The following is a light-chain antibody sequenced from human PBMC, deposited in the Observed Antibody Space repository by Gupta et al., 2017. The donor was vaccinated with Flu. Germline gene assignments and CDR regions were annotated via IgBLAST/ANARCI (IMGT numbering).Light chain of an antibody. CDR3: FSYAGSYTLYV. CDR2: DVS. V-gene: IGLV2-11*01. CDR1: SSDVGGYNY. J-gene: IGLJ1*01. Sequence: QSALTQPRSVSGSPGQSVTISCTGTSSDVGGYNYVSWYQQHPGKAPKLMIYDVSKRPSGVPDRLSGSKSGNTASLTISGLQTEDEADYYCFSYAGSYTLYVFGTGTKVTDL.